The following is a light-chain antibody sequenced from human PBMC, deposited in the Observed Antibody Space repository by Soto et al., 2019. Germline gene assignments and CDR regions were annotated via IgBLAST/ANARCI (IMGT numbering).Light chain of an antibody. CDR2: DVR. V-gene: IGLV2-14*01. Sequence: QSALTQPASVSGSPGQSITISCTGTSSDVGGYNYVSWYQQQPGKAPKLMIYDVRNRPSGVSNRFSGSKSGNTASLTISGLQAEDEADYYCSSYTSRSTLYVFGTGTQLTVL. CDR3: SSYTSRSTLYV. CDR1: SSDVGGYNY. J-gene: IGLJ1*01.